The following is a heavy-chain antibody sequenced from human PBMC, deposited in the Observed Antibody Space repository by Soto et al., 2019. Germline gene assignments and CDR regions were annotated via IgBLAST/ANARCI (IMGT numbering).Heavy chain of an antibody. J-gene: IGHJ5*02. CDR3: AREGSLVSGGGNWFDP. CDR2: IYSGGST. Sequence: GGSLRLSCAASGFTVSSNYMSWVRQAPGKGLEWVSVIYSGGSTYYADSVKGRFTISRDNSKNTLYLQMNSLRAEDTAVYYCAREGSLVSGGGNWFDPWGQGTLVTVSS. V-gene: IGHV3-66*01. CDR1: GFTVSSNY. D-gene: IGHD3-16*01.